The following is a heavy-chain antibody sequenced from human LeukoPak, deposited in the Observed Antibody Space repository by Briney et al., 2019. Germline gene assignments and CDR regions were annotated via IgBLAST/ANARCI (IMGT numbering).Heavy chain of an antibody. CDR1: GFTFSSSA. V-gene: IGHV3-23*01. CDR2: INDNGGST. CDR3: AKYRQHLDY. Sequence: GGSLRLSCAASGFTFSSSAMSWVRQAPGKGLEWVPVINDNGGSTYYADSVKGRFTISRDNSKNMLYLQMNSLRADDTAIYYCAKYRQHLDYWGQGTLVTVSS. D-gene: IGHD6-13*01. J-gene: IGHJ4*02.